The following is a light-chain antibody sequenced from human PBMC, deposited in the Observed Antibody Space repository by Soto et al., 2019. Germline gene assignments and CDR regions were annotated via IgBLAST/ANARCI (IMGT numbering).Light chain of an antibody. Sequence: EPVLTQSPGALSLSPGARATLSCGASQSVSSSYLAWYQQKPGQAPRLLIYGASTRATGIPDRFSGSGSGTDFTLTISRLEPEDFAVYYCQQYGSSPRTFGQGTKVDIK. V-gene: IGKV3-20*01. J-gene: IGKJ1*01. CDR3: QQYGSSPRT. CDR2: GAS. CDR1: QSVSSSY.